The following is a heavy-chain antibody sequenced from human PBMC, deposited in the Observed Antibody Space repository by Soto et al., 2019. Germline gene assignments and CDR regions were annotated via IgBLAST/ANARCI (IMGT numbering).Heavy chain of an antibody. Sequence: PGGSLRLSCAASGFTFSSYWMSWVRQAPGKGLEWVANIKQDGSEKYYVDSVKGRFTISRDNAKNSLYLQMNSLRAEDTAVYYCARLRLAVADYHNWFDPWGQGTLVTVSS. D-gene: IGHD6-19*01. CDR1: GFTFSSYW. V-gene: IGHV3-7*01. CDR2: IKQDGSEK. J-gene: IGHJ5*02. CDR3: ARLRLAVADYHNWFDP.